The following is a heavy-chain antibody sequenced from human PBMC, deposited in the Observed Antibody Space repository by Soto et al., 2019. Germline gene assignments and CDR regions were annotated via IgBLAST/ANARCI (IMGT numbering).Heavy chain of an antibody. J-gene: IGHJ4*02. CDR3: ARHTGTTEYYCDY. CDR1: GGSISSGDYY. Sequence: SETLSLTCTVSGGSISSGDYYWSWIRQPPGKGLEWIGYIYYSGSTYYNPSLKSRVTISVDTSKNQFSLKLSSVTAADTAVYYCARHTGTTEYYCDYWGQGTLVTVSS. CDR2: IYYSGST. D-gene: IGHD1-7*01. V-gene: IGHV4-30-4*01.